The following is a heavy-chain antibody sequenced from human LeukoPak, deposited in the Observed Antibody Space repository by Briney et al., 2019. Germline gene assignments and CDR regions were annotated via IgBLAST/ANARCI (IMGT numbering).Heavy chain of an antibody. V-gene: IGHV1-46*01. CDR2: INPSGGST. J-gene: IGHJ4*02. Sequence: ASVKVSCKASGYTFTSYYTHWVRQAPGQGLEWMAIINPSGGSTSYAQKFQGRATMTRDTSTSTVYMELSSLRSEDTAVYYCARDTRPSYDSSGYYYPGDYWGQGTLVIVPS. D-gene: IGHD3-22*01. CDR3: ARDTRPSYDSSGYYYPGDY. CDR1: GYTFTSYY.